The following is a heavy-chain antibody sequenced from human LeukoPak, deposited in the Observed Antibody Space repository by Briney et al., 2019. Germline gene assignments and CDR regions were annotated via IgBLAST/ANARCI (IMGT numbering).Heavy chain of an antibody. CDR2: ISGDGGST. CDR3: AKTPRGYRGYELGY. D-gene: IGHD5-12*01. CDR1: GFTFDDYA. J-gene: IGHJ4*02. Sequence: GGSLRLSCAASGFTFDDYAMHWVRQAPGKGLEWVSLISGDGGSTNYADSVKGRFTISRDNSKNSLYLQMSSLRTEDTALYYCAKTPRGYRGYELGYWGQGTLVTVSS. V-gene: IGHV3-43*02.